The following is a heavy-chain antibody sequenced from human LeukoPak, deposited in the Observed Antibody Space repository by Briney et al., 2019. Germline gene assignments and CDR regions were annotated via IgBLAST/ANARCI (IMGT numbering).Heavy chain of an antibody. V-gene: IGHV1-69*05. D-gene: IGHD2-8*01. CDR2: IIPIFGTA. J-gene: IGHJ4*02. CDR3: ARVSFNEYYFDY. Sequence: SVKVSCKASGGTFTSYAISWVRQAPGQGLEWMGRIIPIFGTANYAQKFQGKVTVTTDESTSTASMELSSLRSEAPAVYYCARVSFNEYYFDYWGQGTLVTVSS. CDR1: GGTFTSYA.